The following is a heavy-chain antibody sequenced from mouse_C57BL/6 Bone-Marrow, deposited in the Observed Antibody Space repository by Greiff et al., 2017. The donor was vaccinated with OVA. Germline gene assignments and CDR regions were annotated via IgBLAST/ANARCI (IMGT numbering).Heavy chain of an antibody. Sequence: QVQLQQPGAEFVKPGASVKLSCKASGYTFTSYWMQWVKQRPGQGLEWIGAIYPSDIYTNSTQKFKGKATLPVDTSSSTAYMQISSLTSEDSAVYYCAREGDYDGFYAMDYWGQGTSVTVSS. CDR1: GYTFTSYW. J-gene: IGHJ4*01. CDR3: AREGDYDGFYAMDY. D-gene: IGHD1-2*01. CDR2: IYPSDIYT. V-gene: IGHV1-50*01.